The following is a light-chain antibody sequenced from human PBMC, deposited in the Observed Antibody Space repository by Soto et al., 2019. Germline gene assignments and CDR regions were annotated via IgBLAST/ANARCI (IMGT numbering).Light chain of an antibody. Sequence: DIQMTQSPSTLSASVGDRVTITCRASQSISVWLAWYQQKAGKAPNLLIYKASRLESGVPSRFIGSGSGTDFTLTISRLEPEDFAVYYCQHYVTSLTTFGQGTKVDIK. CDR3: QHYVTSLTT. J-gene: IGKJ1*01. CDR2: KAS. V-gene: IGKV1-5*03. CDR1: QSISVW.